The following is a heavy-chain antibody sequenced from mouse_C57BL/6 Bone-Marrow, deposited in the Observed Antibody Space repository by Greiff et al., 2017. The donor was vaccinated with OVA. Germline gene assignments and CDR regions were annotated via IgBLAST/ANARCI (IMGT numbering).Heavy chain of an antibody. J-gene: IGHJ3*01. Sequence: DVMLVESGGDLVKPGGSLKLSCAASGFTFSSYGMSWVRQTPDKRLEWVATISSGGSYTYYPDSVQGRFTISRDNAKNTLYLQRSSLKSEDTAMYYCAGDYEYWFAYWGQGTLVTVSA. CDR2: ISSGGSYT. CDR3: AGDYEYWFAY. V-gene: IGHV5-6*02. CDR1: GFTFSSYG. D-gene: IGHD2-4*01.